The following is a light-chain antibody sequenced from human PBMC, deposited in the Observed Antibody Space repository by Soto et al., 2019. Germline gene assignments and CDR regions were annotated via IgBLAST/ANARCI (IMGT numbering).Light chain of an antibody. CDR2: EVS. J-gene: IGLJ3*02. CDR1: SSDVGGYNY. CDR3: SSYTSSSTWV. V-gene: IGLV2-14*01. Sequence: QSVLTQPASVSGSPGQSITISCTGTSSDVGGYNYVSWYQQHPGKAPKLMIYEVSNRPSGVSNRFSGSKSGNTASLTISGLQAEDEADYYCSSYTSSSTWVFVGGTQLTVL.